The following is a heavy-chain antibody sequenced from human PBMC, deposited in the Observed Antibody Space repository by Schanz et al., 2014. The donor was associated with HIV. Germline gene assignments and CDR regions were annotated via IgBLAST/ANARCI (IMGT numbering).Heavy chain of an antibody. D-gene: IGHD5-18*01. J-gene: IGHJ4*02. CDR1: GFSFSNYG. Sequence: EVQLVQSGGGLVKPGGSLRLSCAASGFSFSNYGMSWVRQTSGKGLAWVSGISGSGGNTYYADSVKGRFTISRDNSKNTLYLQMNSLRAEDTAVYYCARETIQLCPDYWGQGTLVTVSS. V-gene: IGHV3-23*04. CDR2: ISGSGGNT. CDR3: ARETIQLCPDY.